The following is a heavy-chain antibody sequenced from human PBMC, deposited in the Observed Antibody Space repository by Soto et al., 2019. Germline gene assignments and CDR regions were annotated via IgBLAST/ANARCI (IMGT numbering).Heavy chain of an antibody. CDR3: TWLLLDDDYYYYGMDV. V-gene: IGHV3-73*01. CDR1: GFTFSGSA. Sequence: GGPLRLSCAASGFTFSGSAMHWVRQASGKGLEWVGRIRSKANSYATAYAASVKGRFTISRDDSKNTAYLQMNSLKTEDTAVYYCTWLLLDDDYYYYGMDVWGQGTTVTVSS. CDR2: IRSKANSYAT. D-gene: IGHD2-15*01. J-gene: IGHJ6*02.